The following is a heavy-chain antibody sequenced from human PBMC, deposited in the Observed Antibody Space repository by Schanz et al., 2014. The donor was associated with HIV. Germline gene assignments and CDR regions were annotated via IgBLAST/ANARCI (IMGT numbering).Heavy chain of an antibody. CDR2: ISAGGRDT. D-gene: IGHD4-4*01. Sequence: EVQLVESGGGLVQPGGTLRLSCATSGFTFRTFSMDWVRQSPGKGLEWVSSISAGGRDTYYADSVKGRFTISRDNSKNTLYLQMNRLRAEDTALYFCANDPELTTITGYFDSWGQGTLVTVSS. J-gene: IGHJ4*02. CDR3: ANDPELTTITGYFDS. V-gene: IGHV3-23*04. CDR1: GFTFRTFS.